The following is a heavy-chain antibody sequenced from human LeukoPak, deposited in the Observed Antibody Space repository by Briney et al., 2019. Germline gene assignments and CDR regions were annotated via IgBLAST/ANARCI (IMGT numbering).Heavy chain of an antibody. Sequence: GGSLRLSCAASGFTFSSYSMNWVRQAPGKGLEWVSYISSSSTIYYADSVKGRFTISRDNAKNSLYLQMNSLRAEDTAVYYCARDYGPLVTEAFDIWGQGTMVTVSS. J-gene: IGHJ3*02. CDR3: ARDYGPLVTEAFDI. CDR1: GFTFSSYS. CDR2: ISSSSTI. V-gene: IGHV3-48*04. D-gene: IGHD4-23*01.